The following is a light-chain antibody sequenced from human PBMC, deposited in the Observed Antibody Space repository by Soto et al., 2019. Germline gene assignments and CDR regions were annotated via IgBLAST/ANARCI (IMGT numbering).Light chain of an antibody. CDR2: GNS. CDR1: SSNIGAGYD. J-gene: IGLJ2*01. CDR3: QTYDSSLSAVV. V-gene: IGLV1-40*01. Sequence: QSVLTQPPSVSGAPGQRVTISCTGSSSNIGAGYDVKWYQQLPGTAPKLLIHGNSNRPSGVPDRFSGSKSGTSASLAITGLQAEDEADYYCQTYDSSLSAVVFGGGTKVNAL.